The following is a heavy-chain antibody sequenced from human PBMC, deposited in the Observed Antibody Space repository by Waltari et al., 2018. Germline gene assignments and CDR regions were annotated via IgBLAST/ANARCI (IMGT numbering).Heavy chain of an antibody. J-gene: IGHJ5*02. CDR2: INSDWSRT. D-gene: IGHD2-8*01. Sequence: EVQLVESGGGLVQPGGSLRLSCAASGFTFSSYWMHWVRQAPGKGLVWVSRINSDWSRTSYADSVKGRFTISRDNAKNTLYLQMNSLRDEDTAVYHCVREGEIVYCVNGVCSYNWFDPWGQGTLVTVSS. V-gene: IGHV3-74*01. CDR1: GFTFSSYW. CDR3: VREGEIVYCVNGVCSYNWFDP.